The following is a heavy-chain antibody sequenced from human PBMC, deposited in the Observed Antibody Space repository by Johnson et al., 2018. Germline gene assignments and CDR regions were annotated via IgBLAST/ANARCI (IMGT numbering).Heavy chain of an antibody. CDR1: GFSFSTYG. CDR2: ISYDGNKK. V-gene: IGHV3-30*18. J-gene: IGHJ3*02. D-gene: IGHD6-25*01. CDR3: AKDRGSAAADDLDAFVI. Sequence: QVQLVQSGGGVVQPGRSLRLSCAASGFSFSTYGMHWVRQAPGKGLEWVAGISYDGNKKYDADSVKGRFTISRDNFRNTLYLQMNSLRPEDRAMSYCAKDRGSAAADDLDAFVIWGQGTVVTLSS.